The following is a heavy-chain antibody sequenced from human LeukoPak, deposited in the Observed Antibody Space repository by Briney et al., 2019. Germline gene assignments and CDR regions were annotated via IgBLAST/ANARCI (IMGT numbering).Heavy chain of an antibody. CDR3: ARETRDGFNYPFFDN. CDR1: GGSISSYY. CDR2: IYYSGST. Sequence: SETLSLTCTVSGGSISSYYWSWIRQPPGKGLEWIGYIYYSGSTNYNPSLKSRVTISVDTSKNQFSLKLTSVTAADTAVYYCARETRDGFNYPFFDNWGQGTLVTVST. J-gene: IGHJ4*02. V-gene: IGHV4-59*12. D-gene: IGHD5-24*01.